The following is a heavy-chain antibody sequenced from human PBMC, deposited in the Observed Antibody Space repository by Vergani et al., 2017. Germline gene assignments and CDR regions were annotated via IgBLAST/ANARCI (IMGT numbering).Heavy chain of an antibody. CDR2: IKEDGSEK. D-gene: IGHD3-3*01. CDR3: ARLGDGYYYHGFDI. CDR1: GFTFSRSW. J-gene: IGHJ3*02. Sequence: EVQLVESGGGLVQPGGSLRLSCAASGFTFSRSWMSWVRQAPGKGLEWVANIKEDGSEKYYVDSVKGRFTISRDNAKNSLYLQMNSLRAEDTAVYYCARLGDGYYYHGFDIWGQGTAVTVSS. V-gene: IGHV3-7*01.